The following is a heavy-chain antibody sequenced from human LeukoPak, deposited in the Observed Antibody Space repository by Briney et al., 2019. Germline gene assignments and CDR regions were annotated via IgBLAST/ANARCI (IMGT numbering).Heavy chain of an antibody. V-gene: IGHV4-59*01. D-gene: IGHD3-22*01. Sequence: SETLSLTCTVSGDSIRSYYWSWIRQPPGKGLEWIGYIYYSGSTNYNPSLKSRVTISVDTSKNQFSLKLSSVTAADTAVYYCARDPNYYDSSGYYDYWGQGTLVTVSS. CDR2: IYYSGST. J-gene: IGHJ4*02. CDR1: GDSIRSYY. CDR3: ARDPNYYDSSGYYDY.